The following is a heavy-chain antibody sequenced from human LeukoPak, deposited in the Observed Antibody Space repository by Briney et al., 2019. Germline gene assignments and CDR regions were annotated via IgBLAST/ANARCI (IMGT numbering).Heavy chain of an antibody. CDR2: IRSKIDGGAT. CDR1: GFNFNNAW. D-gene: IGHD2-21*01. V-gene: IGHV3-15*07. Sequence: GGSLRLSCAASGFNFNNAWMSWVRQAPGKGLEWVGRIRSKIDGGATDYAAPVKGGFTISRDDSKNTLYLQINSLKIEDTAMYYCYTSITDYWGQGTLVTVSS. J-gene: IGHJ4*02. CDR3: YTSITDY.